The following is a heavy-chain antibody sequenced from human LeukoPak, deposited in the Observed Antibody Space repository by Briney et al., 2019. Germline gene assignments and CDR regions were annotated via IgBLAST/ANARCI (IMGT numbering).Heavy chain of an antibody. CDR3: ATGGIYSLLDY. D-gene: IGHD1-26*01. Sequence: ASVKVSCKVSGHTLTDLSTHWVRQTPGGGLEWMGGLDPEGGETIYAQKFQGRVTMTEDTSTDTAYMELSSLRSEDTAVYYCATGGIYSLLDYWGQGTLVTVSS. J-gene: IGHJ4*02. V-gene: IGHV1-24*01. CDR1: GHTLTDLS. CDR2: LDPEGGET.